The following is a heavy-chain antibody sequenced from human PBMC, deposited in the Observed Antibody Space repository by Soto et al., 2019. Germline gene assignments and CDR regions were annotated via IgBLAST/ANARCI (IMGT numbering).Heavy chain of an antibody. CDR1: GFTFSTYW. Sequence: EVQLVESGGGLVQPGGSLRLSCAASGFTFSTYWMSWVRQAPGKGLEWVANIKQDGSENHYMNSVKGRFPISRDNAKNSLYLQMNSLRAEDTAVYDCASNGDYRVDYWGRGTLVTVSS. D-gene: IGHD4-17*01. CDR3: ASNGDYRVDY. V-gene: IGHV3-7*03. J-gene: IGHJ4*02. CDR2: IKQDGSEN.